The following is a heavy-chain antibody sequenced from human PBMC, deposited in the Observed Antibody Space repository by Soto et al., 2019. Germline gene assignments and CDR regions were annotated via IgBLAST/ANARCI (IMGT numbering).Heavy chain of an antibody. Sequence: PSETLSLTCTVSGGSISSGGYYWSWIRQHPGKGLEWIGYIDYSWSTYYNPSLKSRVTISVDTSKNQFSLKLSSVTAADTAVYYCARVLDYSSRYYYVPFVYWGQGTLVTVSS. CDR2: IDYSWST. V-gene: IGHV4-31*03. D-gene: IGHD3-22*01. CDR1: GGSISSGGYY. J-gene: IGHJ4*02. CDR3: ARVLDYSSRYYYVPFVY.